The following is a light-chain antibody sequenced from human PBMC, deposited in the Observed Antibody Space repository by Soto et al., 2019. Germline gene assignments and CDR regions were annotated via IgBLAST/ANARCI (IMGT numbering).Light chain of an antibody. Sequence: DIQLTQSPASLSASVGDRVTITCRASQNIINYVNWYQQTPGRAPKVLIYAVSNWVTGVPSRFSGSGSGTDFSLTITCLLPEDFGTYFCQESYVSPWKFGQGTKVEVK. CDR2: AVS. CDR1: QNIINY. V-gene: IGKV1-39*01. J-gene: IGKJ1*01. CDR3: QESYVSPWK.